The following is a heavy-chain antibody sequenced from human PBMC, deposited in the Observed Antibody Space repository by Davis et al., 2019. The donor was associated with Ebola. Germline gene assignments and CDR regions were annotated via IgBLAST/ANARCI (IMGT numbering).Heavy chain of an antibody. V-gene: IGHV1-18*01. Sequence: ASVKVSCKASGYTFTSYGISWVRQAPGQGLEWMGWISAYNGNTNYAQKLQGRVTITRDTSASTAYMELSSLRSEDTAVYYCARQAFMDVWGQGTTVTVSS. J-gene: IGHJ6*02. CDR1: GYTFTSYG. CDR3: ARQAFMDV. CDR2: ISAYNGNT.